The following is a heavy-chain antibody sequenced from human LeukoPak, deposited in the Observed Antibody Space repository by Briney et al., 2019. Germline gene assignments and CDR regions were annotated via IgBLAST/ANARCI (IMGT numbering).Heavy chain of an antibody. CDR3: ARDVPSGSYGAFDI. D-gene: IGHD1-26*01. V-gene: IGHV1-24*01. CDR1: GYTLTEIS. CDR2: FDPEDGET. Sequence: ASVKVSCKVSGYTLTEISMHWVRQAPGKGLEWMGGFDPEDGETIYAQKFQGRVTMTEDTSTDTAYMELRSLRSDDTAVYYCARDVPSGSYGAFDIWGQGTMVTVSS. J-gene: IGHJ3*02.